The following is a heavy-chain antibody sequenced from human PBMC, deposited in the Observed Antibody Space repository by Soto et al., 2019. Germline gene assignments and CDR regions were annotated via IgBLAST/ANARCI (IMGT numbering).Heavy chain of an antibody. CDR2: INSDGSRT. V-gene: IGHV3-74*01. D-gene: IGHD6-19*01. CDR3: ARGPPGWYGYDY. J-gene: IGHJ4*02. CDR1: GFTFSSSW. Sequence: EVQLVESGGGLVQPGGSLRLSCAASGFTFSSSWMHWVRQAPGKGLVWVSRINSDGSRTNYADSVKGRFTISRDNAKNTLYLQMNSLRAEDKALYYCARGPPGWYGYDYWGQGTLVTVSS.